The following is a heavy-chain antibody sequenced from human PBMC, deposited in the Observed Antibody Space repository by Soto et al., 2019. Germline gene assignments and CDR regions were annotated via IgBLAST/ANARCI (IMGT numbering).Heavy chain of an antibody. V-gene: IGHV1-69-2*01. CDR1: GYIFTDYY. CDR2: LDPEDGET. CDR3: ATASSIGGRLCYFDL. J-gene: IGHJ2*01. Sequence: EVQLVQSGAEVKKPGATVKISCKVSGYIFTDYYVYWVQQAHGQGLEWMGFLDPEDGETMYAEKFQGRITITADTATEAAYMELSSLRSEDTAVYYCATASSIGGRLCYFDLLGRGTLVTVSS. D-gene: IGHD6-6*01.